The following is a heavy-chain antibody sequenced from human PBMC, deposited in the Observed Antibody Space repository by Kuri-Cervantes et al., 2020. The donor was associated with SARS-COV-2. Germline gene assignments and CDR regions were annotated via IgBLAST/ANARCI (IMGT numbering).Heavy chain of an antibody. CDR2: IWFDGSNE. D-gene: IGHD4-17*01. Sequence: GGSLRLSCAASKFTFSSFPMHWVRQAPGKGLEWVAVIWFDGSNEYYADSVKGRFTISRDNSKDTVYLQMNSLRAEDTAVYYCARGRATVTVIGAFDIWGQGTMVTVSS. V-gene: IGHV3-33*08. J-gene: IGHJ3*02. CDR3: ARGRATVTVIGAFDI. CDR1: KFTFSSFP.